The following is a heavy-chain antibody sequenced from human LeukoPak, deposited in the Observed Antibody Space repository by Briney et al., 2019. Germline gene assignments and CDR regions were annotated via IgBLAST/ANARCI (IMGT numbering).Heavy chain of an antibody. CDR1: GGSISSYY. D-gene: IGHD4-23*01. CDR3: ARGDSTVTPKYFQY. CDR2: IFYSGST. V-gene: IGHV4-59*01. J-gene: IGHJ1*01. Sequence: PSETLSLTCTVSGGSISSYYWSWIRQPPGKGLEWIGYIFYSGSTNYNPSLKSRVTISIDTSKNQFSLKLSSVTAADTAVYYCARGDSTVTPKYFQYWGQGTLVSVSS.